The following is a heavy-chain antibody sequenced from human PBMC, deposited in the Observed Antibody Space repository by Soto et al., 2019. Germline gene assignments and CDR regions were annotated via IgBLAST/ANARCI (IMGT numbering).Heavy chain of an antibody. CDR3: ARAVSPYFGTWFDP. D-gene: IGHD3-10*01. V-gene: IGHV4-30-2*01. Sequence: PSETLSLTCAVSGGSITSGNSYSWAWVRQPPGRGLEWIGSISQTGATSYNPSLKSRVSVSLDKSKNQFSLRLSSVTAADMAVYYCARAVSPYFGTWFDPWGREPWSPSPQ. J-gene: IGHJ5*02. CDR1: GGSITSGNSYS. CDR2: ISQTGAT.